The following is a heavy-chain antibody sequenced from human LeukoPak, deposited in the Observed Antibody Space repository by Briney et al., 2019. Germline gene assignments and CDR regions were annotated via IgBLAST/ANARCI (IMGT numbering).Heavy chain of an antibody. V-gene: IGHV1-2*02. CDR3: AREVDSSSSGNAFDI. CDR1: GYTFTSYD. D-gene: IGHD6-6*01. CDR2: MNPNSGGT. J-gene: IGHJ3*02. Sequence: GASVKVSCKAFGYTFTSYDINWVRQATGQGLEWMGWMNPNSGGTNYAQKFQGRVTMTRDTSISTAYMELSRLRSDDTAVYYCAREVDSSSSGNAFDIWGQGTMVTVSS.